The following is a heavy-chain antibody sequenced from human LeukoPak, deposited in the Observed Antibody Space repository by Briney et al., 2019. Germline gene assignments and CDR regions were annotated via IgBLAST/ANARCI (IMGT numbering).Heavy chain of an antibody. D-gene: IGHD6-13*01. CDR2: ISYDGRNK. Sequence: QSGGSLRLSCAAFGFTFSSYAVHWVRQAPGKGLEWLAIISYDGRNKYYADSVKGRFTISRDNSKSTLYLQMNSLRAEDTAVYYCARDLTFGYSTSWAHLDYWGRGTLVTVSS. CDR3: ARDLTFGYSTSWAHLDY. CDR1: GFTFSSYA. V-gene: IGHV3-30*04. J-gene: IGHJ4*02.